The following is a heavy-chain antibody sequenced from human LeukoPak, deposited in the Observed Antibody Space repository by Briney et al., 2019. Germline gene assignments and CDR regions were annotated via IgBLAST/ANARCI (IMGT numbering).Heavy chain of an antibody. CDR1: GFTFSSYW. Sequence: SGGSLRLSCAASGFTFSSYWMSWVRQAPGKGLKWVSGINNSGGRTHYADPVKGRFTISRDNSKNTLYLQMNSLRAEDTAVYYCAKDPAFSYWGQGTLVTVSS. CDR3: AKDPAFSY. J-gene: IGHJ4*02. CDR2: INNSGGRT. D-gene: IGHD2-2*01. V-gene: IGHV3-23*01.